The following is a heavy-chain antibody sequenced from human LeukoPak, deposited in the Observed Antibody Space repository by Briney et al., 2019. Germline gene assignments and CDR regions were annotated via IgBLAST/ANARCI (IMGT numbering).Heavy chain of an antibody. D-gene: IGHD2-8*02. CDR1: GFTFSSYE. CDR3: ATYRQVLLPFES. CDR2: IFPSGGEI. V-gene: IGHV3-23*01. Sequence: GGSLRLSCAASGFTFSSYEMNWVRQPPGKGLEWVSSIFPSGGEIHYADSVRGRFTISRDNSKSTLSLQMNSLRAEDTAIYYCATYRQVLLPFESWGQGTLVTVSS. J-gene: IGHJ4*02.